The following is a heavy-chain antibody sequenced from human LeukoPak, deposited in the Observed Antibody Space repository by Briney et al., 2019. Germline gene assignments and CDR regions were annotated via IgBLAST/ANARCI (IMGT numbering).Heavy chain of an antibody. V-gene: IGHV3-48*01. CDR1: GFTLSSYS. CDR3: ARDKEAVYFDY. J-gene: IGHJ4*02. CDR2: ISSSSSTI. Sequence: GGSLRLSCAASGFTLSSYSMNWVRQAPGKGLEWVSYISSSSSTIYYADSVKGRFTISRDNAKNSLYLQMNSLRAEDTAVYYCARDKEAVYFDYWGQGTLVTVSS.